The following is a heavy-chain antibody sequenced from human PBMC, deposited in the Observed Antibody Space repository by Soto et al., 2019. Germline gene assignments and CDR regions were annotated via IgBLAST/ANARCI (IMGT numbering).Heavy chain of an antibody. J-gene: IGHJ4*02. CDR3: AKDLYGGAFDY. CDR2: ISYDGSNK. D-gene: IGHD4-17*01. V-gene: IGHV3-30*18. CDR1: GFTFSSYG. Sequence: QVQLVESGGGVVQPGRSLRLSCAASGFTFSSYGMHWVRQAPGKGLEWVAVISYDGSNKYYADSVKGRFTISRDNSKSTLYLQMNSLRAEDTAVYYCAKDLYGGAFDYWGQGTLVTVSS.